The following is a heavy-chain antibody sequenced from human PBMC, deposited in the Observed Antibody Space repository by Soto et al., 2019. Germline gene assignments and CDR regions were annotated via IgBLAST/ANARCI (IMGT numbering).Heavy chain of an antibody. Sequence: QITLKESGPTLVKPTQTLTLTCTFSGFSLTTRGVGVGWIRQPPGKALECLALIYWDDDKRYSPSLQSRLSITTANSKNRLALTMPSVDPVDTATYYCAHIPNYYQYDWFDPWGQGTLVSVSS. V-gene: IGHV2-5*02. CDR2: IYWDDDK. CDR3: AHIPNYYQYDWFDP. D-gene: IGHD3-16*01. J-gene: IGHJ5*02. CDR1: GFSLTTRGVG.